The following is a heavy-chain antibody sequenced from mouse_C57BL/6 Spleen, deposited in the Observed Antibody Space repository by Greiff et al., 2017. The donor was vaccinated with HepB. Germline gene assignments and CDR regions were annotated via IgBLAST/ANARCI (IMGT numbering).Heavy chain of an antibody. Sequence: QVQLKESGPELVKPGASVKISCKASGYAFSSSWMNWVKQRPGKGLEWIGRIYPGDGDTNYNGKFKGKATLTADKSSSTAYMQLSSLTSEDSAVYFCARDSNYGGAWFAYWGQGTLVTVSA. CDR1: GYAFSSSW. CDR3: ARDSNYGGAWFAY. CDR2: IYPGDGDT. J-gene: IGHJ3*01. V-gene: IGHV1-82*01. D-gene: IGHD2-5*01.